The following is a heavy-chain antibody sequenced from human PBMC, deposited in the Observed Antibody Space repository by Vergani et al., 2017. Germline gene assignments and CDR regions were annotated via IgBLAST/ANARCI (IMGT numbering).Heavy chain of an antibody. D-gene: IGHD2-15*01. J-gene: IGHJ6*02. V-gene: IGHV1-46*01. CDR2: INPSGGST. CDR3: ASPPARVVGSDLTYGMDV. Sequence: QVQLVQSGAEVKKPGASVKVSCKASGYTFTSYYMHWVRQAPGQGLEWMGIINPSGGSTSYAQKFQGRVTMTRDKSTSTAYMELSSLRSEDTAVYYCASPPARVVGSDLTYGMDVWGQGTTVTVSS. CDR1: GYTFTSYY.